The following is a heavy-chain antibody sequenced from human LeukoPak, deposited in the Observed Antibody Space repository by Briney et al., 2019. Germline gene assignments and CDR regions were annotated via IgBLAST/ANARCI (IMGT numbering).Heavy chain of an antibody. CDR2: IKEDGSGA. Sequence: GRSLTLSCAPSGFTFSMYWMTWVRQARGKGVELVANIKEDGSGAYYVESMNARFTFSRDNAECSLYLQMNILGGEESAVYYCARDSWTDYGGQGWLVSVPS. D-gene: IGHD3/OR15-3a*01. V-gene: IGHV3-7*01. CDR3: ARDSWTDY. J-gene: IGHJ4*02. CDR1: GFTFSMYW.